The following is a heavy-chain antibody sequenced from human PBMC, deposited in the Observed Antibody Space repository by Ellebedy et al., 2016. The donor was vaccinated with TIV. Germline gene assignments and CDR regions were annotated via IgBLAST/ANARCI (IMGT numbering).Heavy chain of an antibody. CDR3: ARRSTDFAFDS. CDR2: INQDGSEE. D-gene: IGHD3/OR15-3a*01. V-gene: IGHV3-7*03. J-gene: IGHJ4*02. CDR1: GFSFSNYW. Sequence: GESLKISCAASGFSFSNYWMTWVRQAPGKGLEWVANINQDGSEEQYVDSVKGRFTISRDNSKNTLFLQMSSLRAEDTAVYFCARRSTDFAFDSWGQGTLVTVSS.